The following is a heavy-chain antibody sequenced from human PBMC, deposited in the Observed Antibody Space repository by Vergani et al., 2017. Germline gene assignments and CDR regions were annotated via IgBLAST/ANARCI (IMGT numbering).Heavy chain of an antibody. CDR1: GVSISSGDYY. CDR2: IYSTGST. Sequence: QVQLQESGPGLVKPSQTLSLTCSVSGVSISSGDYYWNWIRQHPGKGLEWIGYIYSTGSTHHNPSLRRRINMSVDTSKNQFSLKLNSVTAADTAMYYCARMGGYDEGDAFRIGYFDSWGPGILVTVSS. CDR3: ARMGGYDEGDAFRIGYFDS. D-gene: IGHD3-22*01. J-gene: IGHJ4*02. V-gene: IGHV4-31*03.